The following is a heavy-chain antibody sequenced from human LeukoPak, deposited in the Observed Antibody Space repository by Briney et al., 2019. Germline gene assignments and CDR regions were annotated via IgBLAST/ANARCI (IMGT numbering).Heavy chain of an antibody. CDR2: INHCGST. Sequence: SETLSLTCAVYGGSFSGYYGSWIREPPGKGLEWIGEINHCGSTNYNPSLKSRVTISVDTSKNQFSLKLSSVTAADTAVYYCARVEWELLHAFDIWGQGTMVTVSS. J-gene: IGHJ3*02. D-gene: IGHD1-26*01. CDR3: ARVEWELLHAFDI. CDR1: GGSFSGYY. V-gene: IGHV4-34*01.